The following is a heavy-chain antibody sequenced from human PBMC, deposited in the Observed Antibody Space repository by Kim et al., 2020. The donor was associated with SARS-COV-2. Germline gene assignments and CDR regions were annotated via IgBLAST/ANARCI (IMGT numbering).Heavy chain of an antibody. Sequence: ASVKVSCKASGYTFTSYGISWVRQAPGQGLEWMGWISAYNGNTNYAQKLQGRVTMTTDTSTSTAYMELRSLRSDDTAVYYCARDNYGDYFGAVYYYYYGMDVWGQGTTVTVSS. D-gene: IGHD4-17*01. J-gene: IGHJ6*02. V-gene: IGHV1-18*01. CDR2: ISAYNGNT. CDR1: GYTFTSYG. CDR3: ARDNYGDYFGAVYYYYYGMDV.